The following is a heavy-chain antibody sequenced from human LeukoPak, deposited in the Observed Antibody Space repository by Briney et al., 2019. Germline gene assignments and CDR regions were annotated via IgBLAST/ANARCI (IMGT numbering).Heavy chain of an antibody. CDR3: AREGYYGSGSPPSLYFDY. D-gene: IGHD3-10*01. CDR2: TSSDLNVK. V-gene: IGHV3-30-3*01. CDR1: GFTFRNYV. Sequence: GGSLRLSCAASGFTFRNYVIHWGRQAPGKGLEWVAVTSSDLNVKLYADSVKGRFTISRDNSRSTLYLQMNSLRPEDTAIYYCAREGYYGSGSPPSLYFDYWGQGTLVTVSS. J-gene: IGHJ4*02.